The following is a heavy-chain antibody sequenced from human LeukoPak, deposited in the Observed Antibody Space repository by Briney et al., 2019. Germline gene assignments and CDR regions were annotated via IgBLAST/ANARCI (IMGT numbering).Heavy chain of an antibody. CDR2: ISSSSSTI. J-gene: IGHJ4*02. CDR1: GFTFSSYS. Sequence: GGSLRLSCAASGFTFSSYSMNWVRQAPGKGLEWVSYISSSSSTIYYADSVKGRFTISRDNAKNSLYLQMNSLRAEDTAVYYCARDNSGYIIDYWGQGTLVTVSS. D-gene: IGHD3-22*01. CDR3: ARDNSGYIIDY. V-gene: IGHV3-48*01.